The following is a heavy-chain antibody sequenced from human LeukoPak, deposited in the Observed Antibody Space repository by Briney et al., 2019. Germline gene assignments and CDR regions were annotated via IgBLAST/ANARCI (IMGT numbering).Heavy chain of an antibody. CDR2: IYSGERT. CDR1: GFTVRSNY. V-gene: IGHV3-53*01. D-gene: IGHD3-22*01. J-gene: IGHJ4*02. Sequence: GGSLRLSCAASGFTVRSNYMSWVRQAPGKGLEWVSVIYSGERTYYADSVEGRFTIYRDNSKNTLYLQMNSLRADDTAVYYCAREAYYYDTSGYIDSWGQGTLVTASS. CDR3: AREAYYYDTSGYIDS.